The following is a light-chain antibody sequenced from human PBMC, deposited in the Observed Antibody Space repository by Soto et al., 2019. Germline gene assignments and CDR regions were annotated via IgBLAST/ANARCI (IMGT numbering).Light chain of an antibody. CDR3: QQYYTNALT. CDR1: QSVLYSSNNKNY. J-gene: IGKJ4*01. Sequence: DIVMTQSPDSLAVSLGERATINCKPSQSVLYSSNNKNYLAWYQQKPGQPPKLLIYWASTRESGVPDRFSGSGSGTDFTLTISSLQAEDVAVYYCQQYYTNALTFGGGTKVGVK. V-gene: IGKV4-1*01. CDR2: WAS.